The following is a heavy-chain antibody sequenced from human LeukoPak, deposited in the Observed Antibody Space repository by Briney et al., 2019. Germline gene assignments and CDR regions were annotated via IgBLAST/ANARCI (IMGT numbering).Heavy chain of an antibody. Sequence: GGSLRLSCAASGFTFSSYSMNWVRQAPGKGLEWVSSISSSSSYIYYADSVKGRFTISRDNAKNSLYLQMNSLRAEDTAVYYCARSAGWPENAFDIWGQGTMVTVSS. CDR2: ISSSSSYI. CDR1: GFTFSSYS. D-gene: IGHD6-19*01. J-gene: IGHJ3*02. CDR3: ARSAGWPENAFDI. V-gene: IGHV3-21*01.